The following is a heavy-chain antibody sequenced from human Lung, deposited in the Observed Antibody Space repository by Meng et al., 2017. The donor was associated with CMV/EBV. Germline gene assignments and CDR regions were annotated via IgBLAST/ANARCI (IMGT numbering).Heavy chain of an antibody. J-gene: IGHJ6*02. Sequence: SYAASGFTFSSYEMNWVRQAPGKGLEWVSYISSSGSTIYYADSVKGRFTISRDNAKNSLYLQMNSLRAEDTAVYYCARDRGVVVPAAKYYYYGMDVWXQGTXVTVSS. CDR1: GFTFSSYE. CDR3: ARDRGVVVPAAKYYYYGMDV. CDR2: ISSSGSTI. D-gene: IGHD2-2*01. V-gene: IGHV3-48*03.